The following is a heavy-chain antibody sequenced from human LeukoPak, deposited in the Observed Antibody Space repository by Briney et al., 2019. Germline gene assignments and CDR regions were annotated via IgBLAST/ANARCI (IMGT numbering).Heavy chain of an antibody. Sequence: GESLKISCKGSGYRFTSDWIGWVRQMPGKGLEWMGIIYPGDSDIRYSPSFQGQVTISADKSISTAYLQWSSLKASDTAMYYCARAAGTSLYYYYGMDVWGQGTTVTVSS. D-gene: IGHD6-19*01. CDR1: GYRFTSDW. V-gene: IGHV5-51*01. CDR2: IYPGDSDI. J-gene: IGHJ6*02. CDR3: ARAAGTSLYYYYGMDV.